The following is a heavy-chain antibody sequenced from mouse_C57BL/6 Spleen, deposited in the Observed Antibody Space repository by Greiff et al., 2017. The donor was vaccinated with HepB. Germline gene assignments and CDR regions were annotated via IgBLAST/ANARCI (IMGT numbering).Heavy chain of an antibody. D-gene: IGHD2-5*01. V-gene: IGHV1-72*01. CDR1: GYTFTSYW. CDR2: IDPNSGGT. Sequence: QVQLKQPGAELVKPGASVKLSCKASGYTFTSYWMHWVKQRPGRGLEWIGRIDPNSGGTKYNEKFKSKATLTVDKPSSTAYMQLSSLTSEESAVYYCARMAYYSNFFAYWGQGTLVTVSA. J-gene: IGHJ3*01. CDR3: ARMAYYSNFFAY.